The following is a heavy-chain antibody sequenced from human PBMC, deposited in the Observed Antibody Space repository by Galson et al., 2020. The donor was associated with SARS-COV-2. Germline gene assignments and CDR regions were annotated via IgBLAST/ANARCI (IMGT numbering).Heavy chain of an antibody. V-gene: IGHV4-38-2*01. Sequence: SQTLSLTCAVSGYSISSGYYWAWIRQSPGRGLEWIASIYHGGTTYYNPSLKSRITISIDASKNQFSLKLYSVTAADTAVYYCARREDYHGSRSPFGYWGQGTLVTVSS. CDR3: ARREDYHGSRSPFGY. J-gene: IGHJ4*02. D-gene: IGHD3-10*01. CDR1: GYSISSGYY. CDR2: IYHGGTT.